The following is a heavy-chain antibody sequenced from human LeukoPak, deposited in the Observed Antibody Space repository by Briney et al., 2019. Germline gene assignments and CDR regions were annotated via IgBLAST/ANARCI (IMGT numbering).Heavy chain of an antibody. CDR2: SCSSCDGK. CDR3: AKAPVTSCRGAFCYLFAY. Sequence: GGSLRLSCAASGFIFSSYWMSGVRQAPGKGREWVSASCSSCDGKLYAESVRGRFTISRDTSKNTVYLQMNSLRVEDAGVYYCAKAPVTSCRGAFCYLFAYWGHGTLVTVSS. J-gene: IGHJ4*01. V-gene: IGHV3-23*01. D-gene: IGHD2-21*01. CDR1: GFIFSSYW.